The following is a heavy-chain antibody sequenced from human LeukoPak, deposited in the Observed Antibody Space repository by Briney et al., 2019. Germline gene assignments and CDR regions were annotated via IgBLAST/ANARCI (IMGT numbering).Heavy chain of an antibody. CDR2: MNPNSGNT. J-gene: IGHJ6*03. CDR1: GYTFTSYD. CDR3: ARGSTENVLRYFDWLPQNYYYYYYMDV. D-gene: IGHD3-9*01. Sequence: ASVKVSCKASGYTFTSYDINWVRQATGQGLEWMGWMNPNSGNTGYAQKFQGRVTMTRNTSISTAYMELSSLRSEDTAVYYCARGSTENVLRYFDWLPQNYYYYYYMDVWGKGTTVTISS. V-gene: IGHV1-8*01.